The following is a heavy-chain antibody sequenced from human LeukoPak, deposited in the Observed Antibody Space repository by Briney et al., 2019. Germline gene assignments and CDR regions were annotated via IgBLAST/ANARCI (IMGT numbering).Heavy chain of an antibody. V-gene: IGHV3-30*04. Sequence: PGGSLRLSCAASGFTFSSYAMHWVRQAPGKGLEWVAVISYDGSNKYYADSVKGRFTISRDNAKNSLYLQMNSLRAEDTAEYYCARGVPYASWSGPHYSDYWGQGTLVTVSS. D-gene: IGHD3-3*01. CDR1: GFTFSSYA. CDR2: ISYDGSNK. CDR3: ARGVPYASWSGPHYSDY. J-gene: IGHJ4*02.